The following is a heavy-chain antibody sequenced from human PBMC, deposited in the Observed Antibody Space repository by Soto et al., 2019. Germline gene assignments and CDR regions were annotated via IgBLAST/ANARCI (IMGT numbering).Heavy chain of an antibody. CDR1: GYSFTSYW. CDR2: IYPGDADT. Sequence: GESLKISCKGSGYSFTSYWIGWVRQMPGKGLEWMGIIYPGDADTRYSPSFQGQVTISADKSISTAYLQWSSLKASDTAMYYCARFSMPSGSIPVHWGQGTLVTVSS. J-gene: IGHJ4*02. D-gene: IGHD2-2*01. V-gene: IGHV5-51*01. CDR3: ARFSMPSGSIPVH.